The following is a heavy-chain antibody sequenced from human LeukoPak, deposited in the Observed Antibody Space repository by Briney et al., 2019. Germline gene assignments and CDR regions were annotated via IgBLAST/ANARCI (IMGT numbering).Heavy chain of an antibody. Sequence: SGGSLRLSCAASGFTFSIYAMGWVRQAAGNGREWVSAISGSGYSTYYADSVKGRFTISRDNSKNTLYLQMNSLRAEDTAVYYCAKEAGYSGYDYPDYWGQGTLVTVSS. V-gene: IGHV3-23*01. D-gene: IGHD5-12*01. J-gene: IGHJ4*02. CDR3: AKEAGYSGYDYPDY. CDR1: GFTFSIYA. CDR2: ISGSGYST.